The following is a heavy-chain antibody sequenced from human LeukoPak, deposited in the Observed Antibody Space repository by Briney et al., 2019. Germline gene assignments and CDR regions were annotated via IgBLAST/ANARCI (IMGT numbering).Heavy chain of an antibody. CDR2: RYDGGST. CDR1: VPLNSHY. CDR3: ARHWNYNGVGYRHFDY. J-gene: IGHJ4*02. V-gene: IGHV4-59*08. Sequence: SETLSLTCTVSVPLNSHYWSWIRPRPGKGLGGIGYRYDGGSTNYNLSLKSQATISVDTSKTQFSQKLNSVTAADTAIYYWARHWNYNGVGYRHFDYWGQGTLVTVSS. D-gene: IGHD2-8*01.